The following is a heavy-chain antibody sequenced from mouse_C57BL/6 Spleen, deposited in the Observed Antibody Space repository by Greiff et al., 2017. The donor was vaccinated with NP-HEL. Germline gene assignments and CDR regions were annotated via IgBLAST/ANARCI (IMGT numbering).Heavy chain of an antibody. CDR2: IRNKANNHAT. V-gene: IGHV6-6*01. CDR1: GFTFSDAW. D-gene: IGHD1-1*01. Sequence: EVQRVESGGGLVQPGGSMKLSCAASGFTFSDAWMDWVRQSPEKGLEWVAEIRNKANNHATYYAESVKGRFTISRDDSKSSVYLQMNSLRAEDTGIYYCTRGHYYYGSSYGFAYWGQGTLVTVSA. J-gene: IGHJ3*01. CDR3: TRGHYYYGSSYGFAY.